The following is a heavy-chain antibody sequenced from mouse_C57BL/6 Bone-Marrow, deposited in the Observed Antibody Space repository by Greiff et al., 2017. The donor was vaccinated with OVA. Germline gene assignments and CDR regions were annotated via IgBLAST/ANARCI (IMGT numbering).Heavy chain of an antibody. V-gene: IGHV3-8*01. CDR3: ARYGDYYGSPHWYFDV. Sequence: EVNVVESGPGLAKPSQTLSLTCSVTGYSITSDYWNWIRKFPGNKLEYMGYISYSGSTYYNPSLKSRISITRDTSKNQYYLQLNSVTTEDTATYYCARYGDYYGSPHWYFDVWGTGTTVTVSS. CDR2: ISYSGST. CDR1: GYSITSDY. J-gene: IGHJ1*03. D-gene: IGHD1-1*01.